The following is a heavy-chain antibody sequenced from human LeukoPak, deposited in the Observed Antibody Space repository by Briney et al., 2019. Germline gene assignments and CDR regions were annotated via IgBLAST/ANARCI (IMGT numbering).Heavy chain of an antibody. J-gene: IGHJ6*03. CDR2: IYTSGST. CDR1: GGSISSYY. V-gene: IGHV4-4*07. D-gene: IGHD5-18*01. CDR3: AKDLGRPQELWWPSHYYYYYMDV. Sequence: SETLSLTCTVSGGSISSYYWSWIRQPAGKGLEWIGRIYTSGSTNYNPSLKSRVTMSVDTSKNQFSLKLSSVTAADTAVYYCAKDLGRPQELWWPSHYYYYYMDVWGKGTTVTISS.